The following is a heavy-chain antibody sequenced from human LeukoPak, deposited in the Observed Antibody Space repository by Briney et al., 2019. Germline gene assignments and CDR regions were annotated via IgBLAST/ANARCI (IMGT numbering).Heavy chain of an antibody. CDR3: AGAPYSGSYNWFDP. J-gene: IGHJ5*02. CDR2: IIPIFGTA. V-gene: IGHV1-69*13. CDR1: GGTFSSYA. Sequence: SVKVSCKASGGTFSSYAISWVRQTPGQGLEWMGGIIPIFGTANYAQKFQGRVTITADESTSTAYMELSSLRSEDTAVYYCAGAPYSGSYNWFDPWGQGTLVTVSS. D-gene: IGHD1-26*01.